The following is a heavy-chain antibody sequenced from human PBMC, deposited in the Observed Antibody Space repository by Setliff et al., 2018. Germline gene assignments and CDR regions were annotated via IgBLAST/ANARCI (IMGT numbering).Heavy chain of an antibody. J-gene: IGHJ6*03. CDR3: AKTAHYYESSGYYYDPYFYYMDV. CDR1: GFTFSTYA. D-gene: IGHD3-22*01. CDR2: ISDTSGST. V-gene: IGHV3-23*01. Sequence: GGSLRLSCAASGFTFSTYAMSWVRQAPGKGLEWVATISDTSGSTYYADAVKGRLTISRDNSKNTLYLQINSLRADDTAVYYCAKTAHYYESSGYYYDPYFYYMDVWGKGTTVTVSS.